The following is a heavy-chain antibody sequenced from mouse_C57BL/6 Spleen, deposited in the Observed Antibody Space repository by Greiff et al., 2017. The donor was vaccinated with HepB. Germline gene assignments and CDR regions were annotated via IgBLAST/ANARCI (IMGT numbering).Heavy chain of an antibody. J-gene: IGHJ3*01. CDR1: GYTFTSYW. CDR2: IYPGNSDT. D-gene: IGHD1-1*01. V-gene: IGHV1-5*01. CDR3: TSEITTVVANPSWFAY. Sequence: EVKLQQSGTVLARPGASVKMSCKTSGYTFTSYWMHWVKQRPGQGLEWIGAIYPGNSDTSYNQKFKGKAKLTAVTSASTAYMELSSLTNEDSAVYYCTSEITTVVANPSWFAYWGQGTLVTVSA.